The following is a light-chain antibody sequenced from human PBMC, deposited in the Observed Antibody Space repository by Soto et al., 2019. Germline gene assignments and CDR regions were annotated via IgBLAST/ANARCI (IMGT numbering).Light chain of an antibody. CDR1: TSNIVSNI. CDR3: AAWDDSLNGLV. V-gene: IGLV1-44*01. CDR2: DNN. Sequence: QSALTQPPSASGTPGQRITISCAGRTSNIVSNIVAWYQHLPGTAPKLLIYDNNQRPSGVPDRFFGSKSGTSASLAISGLQPDDESHYYCAAWDDSLNGLVFGGGTKVTVL. J-gene: IGLJ3*02.